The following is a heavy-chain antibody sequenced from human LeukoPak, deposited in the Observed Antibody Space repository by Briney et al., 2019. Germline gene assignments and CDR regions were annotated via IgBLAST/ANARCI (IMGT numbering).Heavy chain of an antibody. J-gene: IGHJ5*02. CDR3: EKSNWFDP. Sequence: GGSLRLSCGASGFIFRTQWMNWVRQAPGKGLVWVARINTDGTDTSYEDSVKGRFTISRDNGKDTVYLQMNSLRPDDTGVYYCEKSNWFDPWGPGTQVTVSS. V-gene: IGHV3-74*01. CDR1: GFIFRTQW. CDR2: INTDGTDT.